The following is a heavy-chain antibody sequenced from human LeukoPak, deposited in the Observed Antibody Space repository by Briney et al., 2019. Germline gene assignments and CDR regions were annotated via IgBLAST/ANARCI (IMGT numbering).Heavy chain of an antibody. V-gene: IGHV3-20*03. D-gene: IGHD2-21*02. CDR3: ARDYCGGDCYPFDY. J-gene: IGHJ4*02. Sequence: GYADSVKGRFTISRDNAKKSVYSEMNSLRDEDTALYYCARDYCGGDCYPFDYWGQGTLVTVSS.